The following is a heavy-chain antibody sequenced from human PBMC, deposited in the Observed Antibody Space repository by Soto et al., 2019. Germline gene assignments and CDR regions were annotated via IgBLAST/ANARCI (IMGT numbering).Heavy chain of an antibody. D-gene: IGHD6-13*01. CDR2: ISGSGGST. J-gene: IGHJ3*02. CDR3: AKAYQTGYSSSWYEAFDI. CDR1: GFTFSSYA. V-gene: IGHV3-23*01. Sequence: GGSLRLSCAASGFTFSSYAMSWVRQAPGKGLEWVSAISGSGGSTYYADSVKGRFTNSRDNSKNTLYLQMNSLRAEDTAVYYCAKAYQTGYSSSWYEAFDIWGQGTMVTVSS.